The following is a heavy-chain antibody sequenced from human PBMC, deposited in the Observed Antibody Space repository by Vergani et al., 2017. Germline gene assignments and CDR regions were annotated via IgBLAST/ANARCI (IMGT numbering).Heavy chain of an antibody. CDR1: GGSMSGYY. J-gene: IGHJ5*02. D-gene: IGHD3-10*01. CDR3: GRGADFYGLGSRLLDL. Sequence: QVRLQESGPGLVKPSETLSLTCSVSGGSMSGYYRSWIRQPPGKELEWVGYMSHSGSTKYNPCLETRVTISGDTSKNQFSLKLNSVTAADTAVYYCGRGADFYGLGSRLLDLWGQGILVTVSS. V-gene: IGHV4-59*01. CDR2: MSHSGST.